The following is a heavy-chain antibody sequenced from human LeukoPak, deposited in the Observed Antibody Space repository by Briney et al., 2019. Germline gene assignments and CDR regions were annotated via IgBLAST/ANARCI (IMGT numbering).Heavy chain of an antibody. CDR3: ASYLYHNYYGSGSYWESWFDP. D-gene: IGHD3-10*01. CDR1: GGSISSGDYY. CDR2: IYYSGST. Sequence: SETLSLTCTVSGGSISSGDYYWSWIRQPPGKGLEWIGYIYYSGSTYYNPSLKSRVTISVDTSKNQFSLKLSSVTAADTAVYYCASYLYHNYYGSGSYWESWFDPWGQGTLVTVSS. J-gene: IGHJ5*02. V-gene: IGHV4-30-4*01.